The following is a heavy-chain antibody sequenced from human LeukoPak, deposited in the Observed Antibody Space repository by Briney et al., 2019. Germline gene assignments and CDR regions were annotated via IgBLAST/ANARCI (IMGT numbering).Heavy chain of an antibody. J-gene: IGHJ4*02. V-gene: IGHV4-61*08. CDR1: GGSVSSGGYY. Sequence: PSETLSLTCTVSGGSVSSGGYYWSWIRQPPGKGLEWIGYIYYSGSTNYNPSLKSRVTISVDTSKNQFSLKLSSVTAADTAVYYCARDPDSSGRIDYWGQGTLVTVSS. CDR2: IYYSGST. CDR3: ARDPDSSGRIDY. D-gene: IGHD6-19*01.